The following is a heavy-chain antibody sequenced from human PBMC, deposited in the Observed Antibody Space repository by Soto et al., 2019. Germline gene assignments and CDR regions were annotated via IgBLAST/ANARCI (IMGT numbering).Heavy chain of an antibody. CDR1: GGSIRSYY. CDR2: IYYSGST. J-gene: IGHJ4*02. Sequence: LCGGSIRSYYWSWIRQPPGKGLEWIGYIYYSGSTNYNPSLKSRVTISVDTSKNQFSLKLSSVTAADTAVYYCAREFGGGHFDYWGQGTLVTVSS. CDR3: AREFGGGHFDY. V-gene: IGHV4-59*01. D-gene: IGHD3-3*01.